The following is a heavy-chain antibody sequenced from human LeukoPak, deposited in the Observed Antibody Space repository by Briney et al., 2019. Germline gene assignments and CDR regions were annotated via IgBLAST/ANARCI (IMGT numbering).Heavy chain of an antibody. D-gene: IGHD4-17*01. V-gene: IGHV3-21*01. J-gene: IGHJ6*01. CDR3: ARHGDGFYHGMDV. CDR2: ISTTSTYI. CDR1: GFTFSTYN. Sequence: GGSLRLSCAASGFTFSTYNMNWVRQAPGKGLEWVSSISTTSTYIYYADSVKGRFTISRDNAKNSLYLQMNSLRAEDTAVYYCARHGDGFYHGMDVWGQGTTVTVSS.